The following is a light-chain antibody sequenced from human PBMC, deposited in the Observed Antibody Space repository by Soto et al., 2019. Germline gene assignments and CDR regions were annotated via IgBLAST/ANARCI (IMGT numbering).Light chain of an antibody. V-gene: IGLV1-40*01. CDR2: GNS. Sequence: QPVLTQPPSVSGAPGQRVTISCTGSSSNIGAGYDVHGYQQLPGTAPKLLIYGNSNRPSGVPDRFSGSKSGTSASLAITGLQAEDDADYYCQSYDSSLSRVFGGGTKLSVL. CDR1: SSNIGAGYD. CDR3: QSYDSSLSRV. J-gene: IGLJ2*01.